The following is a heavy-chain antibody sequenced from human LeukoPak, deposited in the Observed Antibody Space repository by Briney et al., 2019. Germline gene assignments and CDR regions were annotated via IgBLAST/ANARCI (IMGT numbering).Heavy chain of an antibody. J-gene: IGHJ4*02. CDR3: AKDRGPICFRGLLVFDY. CDR2: ISGSGGST. D-gene: IGHD3-10*01. Sequence: GGSLRLSCAASGFTFSSYAMSWVRQAPGKGLEWVSAISGSGGSTYYADSVKGRFTISRDNSKNTLYLQMNSLRAEDTAVYYCAKDRGPICFRGLLVFDYWGQGTLVTVSS. CDR1: GFTFSSYA. V-gene: IGHV3-23*01.